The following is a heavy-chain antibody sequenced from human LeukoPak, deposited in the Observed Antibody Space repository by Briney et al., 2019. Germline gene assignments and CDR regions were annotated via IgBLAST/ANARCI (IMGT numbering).Heavy chain of an antibody. CDR2: VYDSGST. CDR1: GGSISRYY. D-gene: IGHD3-10*01. CDR3: ANLWFGELYEDWFDP. V-gene: IGHV4-59*08. J-gene: IGHJ5*02. Sequence: SETLSLTCTVSGGSISRYYWSWIRQPPGKGLEWIGYVYDSGSTNYNPSLKSRVTISGDTSKNQFSLKSRSVTAADTAVYYCANLWFGELYEDWFDPWGQGTLVTVSS.